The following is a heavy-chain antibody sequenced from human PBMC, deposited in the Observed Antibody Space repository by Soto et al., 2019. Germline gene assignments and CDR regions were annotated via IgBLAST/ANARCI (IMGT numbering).Heavy chain of an antibody. CDR2: IHPGNGDT. V-gene: IGHV1-3*05. Sequence: QVQLVQSGADEKKPGASVRVSCKASGYMFTAFAIHWVLQAPGQRLDWMGWIHPGNGDTRYSQRFQGRVTFTKATTAKILYMELRSLRSADTAVYYCATGAHVSAPGNQALDNWGQETLAAVSS. J-gene: IGHJ4*02. CDR3: ATGAHVSAPGNQALDN. CDR1: GYMFTAFA. D-gene: IGHD2-2*01.